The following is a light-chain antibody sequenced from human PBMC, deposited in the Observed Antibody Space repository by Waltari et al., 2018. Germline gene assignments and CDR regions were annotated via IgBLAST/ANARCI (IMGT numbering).Light chain of an antibody. CDR1: QSVLYSPNNKNY. CDR3: QQYATTPRT. J-gene: IGKJ2*02. V-gene: IGKV4-1*01. CDR2: WAS. Sequence: DIVMTQSPDSLAVSLGERATINCKSRQSVLYSPNNKNYLAWFQQKPGQPPKLLIYWASTRESGVPDRFSGSGSVTDFTLTISSLQAEDVAIYYCQQYATTPRTFGQGTKLEIK.